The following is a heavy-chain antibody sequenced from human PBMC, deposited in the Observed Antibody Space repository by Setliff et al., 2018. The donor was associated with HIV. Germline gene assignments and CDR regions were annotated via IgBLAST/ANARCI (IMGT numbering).Heavy chain of an antibody. J-gene: IGHJ4*02. CDR3: ARARSDWYNVRPYYFDL. D-gene: IGHD6-19*01. Sequence: KTSETLSLTCAVYGGSFSGYYWSWIRQSAGKGLEWIGHIYTNGYTNYNPSLKSRVTISFDTSKNQFSLTLSSVTAADTAVYYCARARSDWYNVRPYYFDLWGQGTPVTVSS. V-gene: IGHV4-4*08. CDR1: GGSFSGYY. CDR2: IYTNGYT.